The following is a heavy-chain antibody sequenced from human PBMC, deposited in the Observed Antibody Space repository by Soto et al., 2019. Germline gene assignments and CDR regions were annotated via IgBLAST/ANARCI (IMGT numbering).Heavy chain of an antibody. V-gene: IGHV3-23*01. Sequence: GGSLRLSCAASGFTFSTYAMSWVRQSPGKGLEWVSAISGSGDSTYSADSVRGRFTISRDNSINTLYLQMNNLGYEDTAVYYCARPRGYGVFDAYDIWGQGTMVTVSS. CDR2: ISGSGDST. J-gene: IGHJ3*02. CDR3: ARPRGYGVFDAYDI. D-gene: IGHD4-17*01. CDR1: GFTFSTYA.